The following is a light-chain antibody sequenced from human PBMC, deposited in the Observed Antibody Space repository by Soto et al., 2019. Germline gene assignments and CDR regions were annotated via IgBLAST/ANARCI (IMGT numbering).Light chain of an antibody. CDR3: ALYMGFGISWV. CDR2: STN. CDR1: SGSVSTSHY. J-gene: IGLJ3*02. V-gene: IGLV8-61*01. Sequence: QTVVTQEPSFSMSPGGTVTLTCGLSSGSVSTSHYPSWYQQIPGQTPRTPMYSTNTRFSGVPDRFSGSIVGNRAALPIAGARADDESDYYCALYMGFGISWVFGGGTKLTVL.